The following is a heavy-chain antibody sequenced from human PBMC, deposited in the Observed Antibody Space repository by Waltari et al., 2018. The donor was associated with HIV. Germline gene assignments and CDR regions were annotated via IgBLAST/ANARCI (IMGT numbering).Heavy chain of an antibody. V-gene: IGHV3-74*01. CDR2: INSDGSST. Sequence: EVQLAESGGGLVQPGGSLRLSCAASGFTISRYWLHWVRQGPGKGLVWVSHINSDGSSTSYADPVKGRFTISRDNAKNTLYLQMNSLRAEDTAVYYCARDSFHGMDVWGQGTTVTVSS. J-gene: IGHJ6*02. CDR1: GFTISRYW. CDR3: ARDSFHGMDV.